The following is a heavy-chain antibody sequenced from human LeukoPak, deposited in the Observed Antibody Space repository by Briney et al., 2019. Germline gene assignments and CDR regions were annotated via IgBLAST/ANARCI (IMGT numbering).Heavy chain of an antibody. CDR3: ARGVGATPTDVDY. CDR1: GYTFTGYY. V-gene: IGHV1-2*06. D-gene: IGHD1-26*01. Sequence: GASVKVSCKASGYTFTGYYMHWVRQAPGQGLEWMGRINPNSGGTNYAQKFQGRVTMTRDTSISTAYMELSRLRSDDTAVYYCARGVGATPTDVDYWGQGTLVTASS. J-gene: IGHJ4*02. CDR2: INPNSGGT.